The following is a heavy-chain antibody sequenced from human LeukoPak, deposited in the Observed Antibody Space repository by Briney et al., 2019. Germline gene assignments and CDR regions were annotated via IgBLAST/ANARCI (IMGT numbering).Heavy chain of an antibody. Sequence: SETLSLTCTVSGGSISSSSYYWGWIRQPPGKGLEWIGSIYYSGSTYYNPSLKSRVTISVDTSKNQFSLKLSSVTAADTAVYYCARDMYYYGSGSINWFDPWGQGTLVTVSS. CDR1: GGSISSSSYY. D-gene: IGHD3-10*01. V-gene: IGHV4-39*07. CDR2: IYYSGST. J-gene: IGHJ5*02. CDR3: ARDMYYYGSGSINWFDP.